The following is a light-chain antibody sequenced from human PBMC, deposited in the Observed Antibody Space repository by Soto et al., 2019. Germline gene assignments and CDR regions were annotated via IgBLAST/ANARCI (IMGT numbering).Light chain of an antibody. Sequence: LTQPASVSGSPGQSITISCSGTTSDVGIVSWYQHHPGKAPKLMIHEVTKRPSGVSDRFSGSKSGNSASLTISGLQVEDEADYFCCSFGGSGYVFGTGTKVTVL. V-gene: IGLV2-23*02. CDR1: TSDVGI. J-gene: IGLJ1*01. CDR3: CSFGGSGYV. CDR2: EVT.